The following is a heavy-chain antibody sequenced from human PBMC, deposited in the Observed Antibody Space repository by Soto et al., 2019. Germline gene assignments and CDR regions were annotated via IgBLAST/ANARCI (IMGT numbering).Heavy chain of an antibody. CDR2: INYRGST. V-gene: IGHV4-31*03. Sequence: QVQLQESGPGLVRPSQTLSLTCTVSGGSINSGDSYWNWIRQHTEKGLEWIRYINYRGSTFYTPALKSRIIISVDTSKNQFSLSLSSVTAADTAVYYCARDAPGVASYWGQGTLVTVSS. CDR1: GGSINSGDSY. CDR3: ARDAPGVASY. J-gene: IGHJ4*02. D-gene: IGHD2-15*01.